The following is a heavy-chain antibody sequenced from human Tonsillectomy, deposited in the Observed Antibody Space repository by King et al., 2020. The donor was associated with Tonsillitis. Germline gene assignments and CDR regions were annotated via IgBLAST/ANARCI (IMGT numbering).Heavy chain of an antibody. D-gene: IGHD3-10*01. Sequence: LQLQESGPGLVKPSETLSLTCTVSGDSISSSSFYCGWVRQPPGKGLEWIATISYTGSTYYNPSLNSRVTMSVDTSKNQFSLNLSSMTAADTAVYYCARRFTMVRGVIIPSYYFDYWGQGTLVTVSS. J-gene: IGHJ4*02. CDR2: ISYTGST. CDR3: ARRFTMVRGVIIPSYYFDY. V-gene: IGHV4-39*01. CDR1: GDSISSSSFY.